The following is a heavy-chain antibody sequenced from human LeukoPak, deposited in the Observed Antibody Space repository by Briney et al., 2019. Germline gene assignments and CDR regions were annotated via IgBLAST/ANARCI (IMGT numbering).Heavy chain of an antibody. V-gene: IGHV3-30*02. D-gene: IGHD4-11*01. Sequence: GGSLRLSCAASGFTFSSYGMHWVRQAPGKGLEWVAFIRYDGSDTYYADSVKGRFTISRDNSKNTLYLQMNSLRTEDTAVYYCAKDGPLTVTTKGYYFDYWGQGTLVTVSS. CDR2: IRYDGSDT. CDR3: AKDGPLTVTTKGYYFDY. J-gene: IGHJ4*02. CDR1: GFTFSSYG.